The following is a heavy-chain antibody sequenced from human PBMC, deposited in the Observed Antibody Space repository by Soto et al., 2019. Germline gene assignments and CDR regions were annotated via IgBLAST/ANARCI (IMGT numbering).Heavy chain of an antibody. CDR1: GYLSLSYG. CDR3: VGDRNATGSNFTDS. V-gene: IGHV1-18*04. CDR2: IKPCDATT. D-gene: IGHD2-15*01. Sequence: ASVKVSCKTSGYLSLSYGLHWVRHAPEQGLEWMGWIKPCDATTDYAQKFQGRGTMNIDTSTSSAYMEMRSLGSDNTAVYFWVGDRNATGSNFTDSWGRGNLVNGSS. J-gene: IGHJ5*01.